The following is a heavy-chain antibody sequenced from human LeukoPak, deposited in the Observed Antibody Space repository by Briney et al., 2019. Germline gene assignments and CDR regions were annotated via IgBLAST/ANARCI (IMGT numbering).Heavy chain of an antibody. Sequence: SETLSLTCTVSGGSVSSGTYYWSWIRQPPGKGPEWIGYIYYSGSTNYSPSLKSRVTISVDTSKNQCSLKLSSVTTADTAVYYCTRSTNLEAFDIWGQGTMVTVSS. CDR1: GGSVSSGTYY. J-gene: IGHJ3*02. CDR3: TRSTNLEAFDI. V-gene: IGHV4-61*01. CDR2: IYYSGST. D-gene: IGHD2-8*01.